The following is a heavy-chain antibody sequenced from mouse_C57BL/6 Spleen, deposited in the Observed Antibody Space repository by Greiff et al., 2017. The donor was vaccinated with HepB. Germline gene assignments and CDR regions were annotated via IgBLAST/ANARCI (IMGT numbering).Heavy chain of an antibody. Sequence: VQLKESVAELVRPGASVKLSCTASGFNIKNTYMHWVKQRPEQGLEWIGRIDPANGNTKYAPKFQGKATITADTSSNTAYLQLSSLTSEDTAIYYCAKSFYYYGSSPFAYWGQGTLVTVSA. CDR1: GFNIKNTY. J-gene: IGHJ3*01. CDR2: IDPANGNT. D-gene: IGHD1-1*01. CDR3: AKSFYYYGSSPFAY. V-gene: IGHV14-3*01.